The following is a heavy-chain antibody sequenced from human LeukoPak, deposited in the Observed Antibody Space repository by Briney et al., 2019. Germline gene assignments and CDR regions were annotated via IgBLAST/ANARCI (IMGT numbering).Heavy chain of an antibody. V-gene: IGHV4-34*01. CDR3: ARGSGSSWYGAEYFQH. CDR2: INHSGST. D-gene: IGHD6-13*01. Sequence: SETLSLTCAVYGGSFSGYHWSWIRQPPGKGLEWIGEINHSGSTNYNPSLKSRVTISVDTSKNQFSLKLSSVTAADTAVYYRARGSGSSWYGAEYFQHWGQGTLVTVSS. CDR1: GGSFSGYH. J-gene: IGHJ1*01.